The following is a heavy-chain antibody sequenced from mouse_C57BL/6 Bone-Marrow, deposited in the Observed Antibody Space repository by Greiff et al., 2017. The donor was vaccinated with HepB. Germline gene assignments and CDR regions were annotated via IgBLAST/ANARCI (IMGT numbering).Heavy chain of an antibody. V-gene: IGHV5-4*01. Sequence: EVKLQESGGGLVKPGGSLKLSCAASGFTFSSYAMSWVRQTPEKRLEWVATISDGGSYTYYTDNVKGRFTISRDKTKNNLYLQMSHLKSEDTAMYYCARDRGGLDSSGYGTYWGQGTLVTVSA. J-gene: IGHJ3*01. D-gene: IGHD3-2*02. CDR1: GFTFSSYA. CDR3: ARDRGGLDSSGYGTY. CDR2: ISDGGSYT.